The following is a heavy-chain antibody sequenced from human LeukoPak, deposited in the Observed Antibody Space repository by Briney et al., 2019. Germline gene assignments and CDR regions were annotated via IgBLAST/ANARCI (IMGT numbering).Heavy chain of an antibody. J-gene: IGHJ4*02. CDR2: IWHDGSKK. D-gene: IGHD3-10*01. Sequence: PGGSLRLSCAASGFSFSSYGMHWVRQAPGKGLEWVSVIWHDGSKKYDADSVKGRFTISRDNSKNTLYLQMNSLRADDTVVYYCARHQDGSGSYDYWGQGTLVTVSS. V-gene: IGHV3-33*01. CDR1: GFSFSSYG. CDR3: ARHQDGSGSYDY.